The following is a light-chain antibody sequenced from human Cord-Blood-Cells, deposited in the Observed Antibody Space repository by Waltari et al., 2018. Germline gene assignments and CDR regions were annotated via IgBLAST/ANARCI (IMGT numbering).Light chain of an antibody. CDR3: QAWDSSTVV. Sequence: TKPPSVSVSPGQTASITCSGDKLGDKYACWYQQKPGQSPVLVIYQDSKRPSGIPERFSGSNSGNTATLTISGTQAMDEADYYCQAWDSSTVVFGGGTKLTVL. V-gene: IGLV3-1*01. CDR2: QDS. CDR1: KLGDKY. J-gene: IGLJ2*01.